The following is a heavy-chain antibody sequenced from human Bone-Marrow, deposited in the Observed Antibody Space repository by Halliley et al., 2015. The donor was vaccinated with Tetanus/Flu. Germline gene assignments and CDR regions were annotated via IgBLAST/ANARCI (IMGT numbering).Heavy chain of an antibody. V-gene: IGHV4-34*01. J-gene: IGHJ5*02. D-gene: IGHD2-15*01. CDR2: INHRGPT. CDR3: ASQVAATVTS. Sequence: GPGWIGEINHRGPTPYSPPLKSRVTISVDTSKNQFSLKMKSVPAADTAVYYCASQVAATVTSWGQGTLVTVSS.